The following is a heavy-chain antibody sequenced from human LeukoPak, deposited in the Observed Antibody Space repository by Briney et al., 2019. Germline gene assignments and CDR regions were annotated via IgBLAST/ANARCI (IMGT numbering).Heavy chain of an antibody. Sequence: GASVTLSCKASGGTFSSYAISWVRQAPGQGLEWMGGIIPIFGTADYAQEFQGRVTITADKSTSTAYMELSSLRSEDTAVYYCARLGPGSFNYYYYGMDVWGKGTTVTVSS. CDR2: IIPIFGTA. CDR3: ARLGPGSFNYYYYGMDV. V-gene: IGHV1-69*06. D-gene: IGHD3-10*01. CDR1: GGTFSSYA. J-gene: IGHJ6*04.